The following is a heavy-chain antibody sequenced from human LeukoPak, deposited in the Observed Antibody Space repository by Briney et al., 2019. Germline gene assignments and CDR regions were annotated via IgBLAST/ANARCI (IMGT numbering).Heavy chain of an antibody. J-gene: IGHJ4*02. CDR1: GFTFSSYA. CDR2: ISGSGGST. D-gene: IGHD5-18*01. Sequence: GGSLRLSCAASGFTFSSYAMSWVRQAPGKGLEWVSAISGSGGSTYYADSVKGRFTISRDNSKNTLHLQMNSLRAEDTAVYYCAKGYSYAKGYFDYWGQGTLVTVSS. CDR3: AKGYSYAKGYFDY. V-gene: IGHV3-23*01.